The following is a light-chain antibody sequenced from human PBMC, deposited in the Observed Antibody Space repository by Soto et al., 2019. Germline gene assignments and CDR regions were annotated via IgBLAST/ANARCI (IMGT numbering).Light chain of an antibody. CDR3: QQYNSDSHT. CDR1: QPVSTW. CDR2: DAS. V-gene: IGKV1-5*01. Sequence: DLQMTQSRPTQSASVGDSAPIACRSSQPVSTWVAWYQHKPGKAPKVIIYDASSLERGVPARFSGSGSGTEFTLIISSLQPDDFATYYCQQYNSDSHTFGQGTKVDI. J-gene: IGKJ1*01.